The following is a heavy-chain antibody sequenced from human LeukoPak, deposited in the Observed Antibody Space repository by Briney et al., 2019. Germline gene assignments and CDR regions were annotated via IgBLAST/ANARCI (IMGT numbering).Heavy chain of an antibody. CDR3: ARLKGVAGHYGSGSYPDY. V-gene: IGHV1-69*04. CDR1: GGTFSSYA. J-gene: IGHJ4*02. Sequence: GSSVKVSCKASGGTFSSYAISWVRQAPGQGLEWMGRIIPILGIANYAQKFQGRVTITADKSTSTAYMELSSLRSEDTAVYYCARLKGVAGHYGSGSYPDYWGQGTLVTVSS. D-gene: IGHD3-10*01. CDR2: IIPILGIA.